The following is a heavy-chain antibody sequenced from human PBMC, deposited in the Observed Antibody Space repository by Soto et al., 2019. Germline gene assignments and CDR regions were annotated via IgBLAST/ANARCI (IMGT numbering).Heavy chain of an antibody. Sequence: SQTLSLTCAISGDSVPSNTAAWNWIRSSPSRGLEWLGRTYYRSNWRHDYAVSVKSRITVNPDTSKNHFSLQLNSVTPDDTAVYYCARDPPGFHSAFDFWGQGTLVTVSS. V-gene: IGHV6-1*01. CDR3: ARDPPGFHSAFDF. CDR1: GDSVPSNTAA. D-gene: IGHD4-4*01. J-gene: IGHJ4*02. CDR2: TYYRSNWRH.